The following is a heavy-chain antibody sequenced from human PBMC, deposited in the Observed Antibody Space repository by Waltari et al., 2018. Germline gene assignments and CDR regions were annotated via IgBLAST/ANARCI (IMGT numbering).Heavy chain of an antibody. J-gene: IGHJ6*02. Sequence: QVQLVQSGAEVKKPGASVKVSCKVSGYTLTELSMHWVRQAPGKGLEWMGGFDPEDGETTYAQKFQGRVTMTEDTSTDTAYMELSSLRSEDTAVYYCATSRITGTPFYYYYYGMDVWGQGTTVTVSS. CDR3: ATSRITGTPFYYYYYGMDV. CDR1: GYTLTELS. CDR2: FDPEDGET. V-gene: IGHV1-24*01. D-gene: IGHD1-20*01.